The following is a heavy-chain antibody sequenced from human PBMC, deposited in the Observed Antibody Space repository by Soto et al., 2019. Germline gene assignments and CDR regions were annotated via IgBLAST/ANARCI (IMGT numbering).Heavy chain of an antibody. J-gene: IGHJ4*02. D-gene: IGHD1-26*01. Sequence: TLSLTCGISGDSVSSNSAAWNWLRQSPSRGLEWLGGTYYRSKWYNDYAVSVESRITINPDTSKNHFSLQLNFVTPEDTAVYFCARGEQYSGRIFDYWGQGTLVTVSS. CDR2: TYYRSKWYN. CDR3: ARGEQYSGRIFDY. CDR1: GDSVSSNSAA. V-gene: IGHV6-1*01.